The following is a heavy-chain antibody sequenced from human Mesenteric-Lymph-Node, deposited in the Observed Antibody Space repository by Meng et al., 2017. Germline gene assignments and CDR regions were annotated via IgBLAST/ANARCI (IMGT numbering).Heavy chain of an antibody. CDR3: GRDQGRELINH. CDR1: GGSISSGDSY. Sequence: VHRQGSGPGLVKPSQTLSLTCSVSGGSISSGDSYWSWIRQPPGKGLEWIGEVYHRGDTNYNPSLKSRVDISVDKSKNQFYLSLFSVTAADTAVYYCGRDQGRELINHWGQGTLVTVSS. J-gene: IGHJ4*02. V-gene: IGHV4-30-4*01. CDR2: VYHRGDT. D-gene: IGHD1-7*01.